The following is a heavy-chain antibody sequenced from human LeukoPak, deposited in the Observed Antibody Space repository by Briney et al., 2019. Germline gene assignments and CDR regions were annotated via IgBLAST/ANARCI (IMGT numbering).Heavy chain of an antibody. Sequence: GGSLRLSCAASGFTFSSYAMSWVRQAPGKGLEWVSAISGSGGSTYYADSVKGRFTISRDNSKNTLYLQMNSLRAEDTAVYYCARRAYYYDSSGYYLENWFDPWGQGTLVTVSS. CDR3: ARRAYYYDSSGYYLENWFDP. D-gene: IGHD3-22*01. J-gene: IGHJ5*02. CDR2: ISGSGGST. V-gene: IGHV3-23*01. CDR1: GFTFSSYA.